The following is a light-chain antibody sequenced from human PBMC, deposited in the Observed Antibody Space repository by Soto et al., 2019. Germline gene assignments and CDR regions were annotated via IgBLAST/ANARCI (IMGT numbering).Light chain of an antibody. CDR1: NSNIGSNT. Sequence: QSVLSQPPSVSGTHGQRVTIYCSGSNSNIGSNTVNWYQQFPGTAPKLFIYGDNRRPSGVPDRCSGSKSGTSASLSISGLQSEDEADYYCAAWDDSLNGPVFGGGTKLTVL. J-gene: IGLJ2*01. V-gene: IGLV1-44*01. CDR2: GDN. CDR3: AAWDDSLNGPV.